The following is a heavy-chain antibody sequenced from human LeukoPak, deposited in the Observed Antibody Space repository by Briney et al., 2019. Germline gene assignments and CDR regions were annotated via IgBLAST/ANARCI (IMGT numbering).Heavy chain of an antibody. V-gene: IGHV3-7*01. CDR1: GFTLSSYR. D-gene: IGHD6-19*01. CDR2: IKEDGSDK. Sequence: GGSLRLSCAASGFTLSSYRMTWVRQAPGKGLEWVANIKEDGSDKYYVDSVKGRFTISRDSAQNSLYLQMNSLRAEDTAVYYCARDTSGKSGWHYFDYWGQGTLVTVSS. CDR3: ARDTSGKSGWHYFDY. J-gene: IGHJ4*02.